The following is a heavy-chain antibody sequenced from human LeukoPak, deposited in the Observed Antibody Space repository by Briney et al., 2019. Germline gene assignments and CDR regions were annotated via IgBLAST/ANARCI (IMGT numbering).Heavy chain of an antibody. CDR1: GGSFSGYY. Sequence: SETLSLTCSVYGGSFSGYYWNWIRQPPGKGLEWIGEINHSGSTNYNPSLKSRVTISVDRSKNQFSLELSSVTAADTAVYYCASASVPAAMRAFDIWGQGTMVTVSS. CDR3: ASASVPAAMRAFDI. D-gene: IGHD2-2*01. J-gene: IGHJ3*02. CDR2: INHSGST. V-gene: IGHV4-34*01.